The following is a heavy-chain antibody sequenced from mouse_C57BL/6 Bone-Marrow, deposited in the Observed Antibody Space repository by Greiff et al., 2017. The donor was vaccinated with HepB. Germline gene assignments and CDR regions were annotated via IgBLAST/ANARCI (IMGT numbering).Heavy chain of an antibody. Sequence: VQRVESDAELVKPGASVKISCKVSGYTFTDHTIHWMKQRPEQGLEWIGYIYPRDGSTKYNEKFKGKATLTADKSSSTAYMQLNSLTSEDSAVYFCARRYYGSSPYAMDYWGQGTSVTVSS. CDR2: IYPRDGST. V-gene: IGHV1-78*01. D-gene: IGHD1-1*01. J-gene: IGHJ4*01. CDR3: ARRYYGSSPYAMDY. CDR1: GYTFTDHT.